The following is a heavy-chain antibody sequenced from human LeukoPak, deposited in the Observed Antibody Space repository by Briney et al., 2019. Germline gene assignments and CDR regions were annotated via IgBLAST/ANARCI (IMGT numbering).Heavy chain of an antibody. D-gene: IGHD3-10*01. CDR1: GGSFSGYY. Sequence: SETLSLTCAVYGGSFSGYYWSWIRQPPGKGLEWIGEINHSGSTNYNPSLKSRVTISVDTSKNQFSLKLSSVTAADTAVYYCARLGTYYYGSWSYYTFDYWGQGTLVTVSS. CDR2: INHSGST. CDR3: ARLGTYYYGSWSYYTFDY. J-gene: IGHJ4*02. V-gene: IGHV4-34*01.